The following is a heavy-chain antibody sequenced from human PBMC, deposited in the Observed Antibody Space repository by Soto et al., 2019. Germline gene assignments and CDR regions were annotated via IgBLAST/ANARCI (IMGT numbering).Heavy chain of an antibody. CDR3: ARAGNCTSTTCFSGWLAP. CDR1: GYTFTSYS. Sequence: SVKVSCKASGYTFTSYSIHWGRQAPVQRLEWMGWINTDNGKTRDSQKFQDRVTLTRDTSASTAYMELSSLTSEDTAVYYCARAGNCTSTTCFSGWLAPWGQGTLVTVSS. CDR2: INTDNGKT. D-gene: IGHD2-2*01. V-gene: IGHV1-3*04. J-gene: IGHJ5*02.